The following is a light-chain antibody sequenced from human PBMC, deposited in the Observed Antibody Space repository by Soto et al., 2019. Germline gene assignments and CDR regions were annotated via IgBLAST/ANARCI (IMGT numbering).Light chain of an antibody. CDR2: DAS. J-gene: IGKJ1*01. CDR3: QQYNSYSPWT. Sequence: IHLTQTPTTPSASVGARVNNTCAACQSISSWLAWYQQKPGKAPKLLIYDASSLESGVPSRFSGSGSGTEFTLTISSLQPDDFATYYCQQYNSYSPWTFGQGTKVDIK. CDR1: QSISSW. V-gene: IGKV1-5*01.